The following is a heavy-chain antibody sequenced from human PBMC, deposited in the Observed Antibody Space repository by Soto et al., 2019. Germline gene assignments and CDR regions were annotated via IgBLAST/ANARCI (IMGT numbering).Heavy chain of an antibody. CDR1: GFTFSSYS. V-gene: IGHV3-48*02. Sequence: PGGSLRLSCAASGFTFSSYSMNWVRQAPGKGLKWVSYISSSSSTIYYADSVKGRFTISRDNAKNSLYLQMNSLRDEDTAVYYCARDYNLGYSYGRANYYYYYGMDVWGQGTTVTVSS. J-gene: IGHJ6*02. D-gene: IGHD5-18*01. CDR3: ARDYNLGYSYGRANYYYYYGMDV. CDR2: ISSSSSTI.